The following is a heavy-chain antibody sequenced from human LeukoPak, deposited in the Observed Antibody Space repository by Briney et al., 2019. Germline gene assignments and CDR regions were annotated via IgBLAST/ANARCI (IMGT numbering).Heavy chain of an antibody. D-gene: IGHD3-22*01. CDR2: IKSDGST. CDR1: GFTFSSYW. V-gene: IGHV3-74*01. CDR3: ARAPSEIGGYYPEYFRH. J-gene: IGHJ1*01. Sequence: PGGSLRLSCAASGFTFSSYWMHWVRHAPGKGLVWVSRIKSDGSTRYADSVKGRFTISRDNAKNTVSLQMTSLRAEDTGVYYCARAPSEIGGYYPEYFRHWGQGTLAIVSS.